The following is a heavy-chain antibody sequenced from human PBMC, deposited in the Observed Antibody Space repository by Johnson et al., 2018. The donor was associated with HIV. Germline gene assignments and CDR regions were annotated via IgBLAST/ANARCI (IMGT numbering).Heavy chain of an antibody. J-gene: IGHJ3*02. CDR2: LYSGGST. CDR3: ARSMTTVTVAFDI. D-gene: IGHD4-17*01. Sequence: QVQLVESGGGVVQPGGSLRLSCAASGFTFSSYGMHWVRQAPGKGLEWVSVLYSGGSTYYTDSVKGRFTISRDNSKNTLYLQMNSLRAEDTAVYYCARSMTTVTVAFDIWGQGTMVTVSS. CDR1: GFTFSSYG. V-gene: IGHV3-NL1*01.